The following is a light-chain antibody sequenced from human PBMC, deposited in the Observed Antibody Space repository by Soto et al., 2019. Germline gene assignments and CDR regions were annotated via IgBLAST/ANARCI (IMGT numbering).Light chain of an antibody. CDR1: QSISSY. V-gene: IGKV1-39*01. CDR2: AAS. Sequence: DIQMTQSPSSLSASVGDRVTITCRASQSISSYLNWYQQKPGKAPKVLIYAASSLQSGVPSRFSGIGSGTDFTLSISSLQPEDFETYYCQQSYSGPLTFGGGTKVHIK. J-gene: IGKJ4*01. CDR3: QQSYSGPLT.